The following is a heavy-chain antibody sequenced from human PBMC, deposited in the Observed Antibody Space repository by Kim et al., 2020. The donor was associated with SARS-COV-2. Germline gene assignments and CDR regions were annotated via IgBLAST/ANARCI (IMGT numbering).Heavy chain of an antibody. Sequence: ASVKVSCKASGYTFTSYAMHWVRQAPGQRLEWMGWINAGNGNTKYSQKFQGRVTITRDTSASTAYMELSSLRSEDTAVYYCARVHYYGSGKRNYYYYYGMDVWGQGTTVTVSS. CDR3: ARVHYYGSGKRNYYYYYGMDV. CDR2: INAGNGNT. J-gene: IGHJ6*02. D-gene: IGHD3-10*01. V-gene: IGHV1-3*01. CDR1: GYTFTSYA.